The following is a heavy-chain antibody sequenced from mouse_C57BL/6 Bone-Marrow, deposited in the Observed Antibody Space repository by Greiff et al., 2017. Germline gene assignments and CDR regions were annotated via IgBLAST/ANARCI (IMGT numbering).Heavy chain of an antibody. D-gene: IGHD1-1*01. J-gene: IGHJ4*01. V-gene: IGHV1-39*01. CDR1: GYSFTDYN. CDR2: INPNYGTT. CDR3: ARRETTVVRWGAMDY. Sequence: SGPELVKPGASVKISCKASGYSFTDYNMNWVKQSNGKSLEWIGVINPNYGTTSYNQKFKGKATLTVDQSSSTAYMQLNSLTSEDSAVYYCARRETTVVRWGAMDYWGQGTSVTVSS.